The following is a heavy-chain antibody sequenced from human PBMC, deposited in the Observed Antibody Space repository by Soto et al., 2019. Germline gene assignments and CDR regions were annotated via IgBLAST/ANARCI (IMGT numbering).Heavy chain of an antibody. D-gene: IGHD1-1*01. V-gene: IGHV3-30*04. CDR3: SRALERVFDY. J-gene: IGHJ4*01. CDR1: GFTFSSYA. CDR2: IAYDGRNK. Sequence: GGSLRLSCAASGFTFSSYAMHWVRQAPGKGLEWVAVIAYDGRNKYYADSVKDRFTISRDNSKNTLYLQMNSLRIADSAVYYSSRALERVFDYSGHGTLLTVSS.